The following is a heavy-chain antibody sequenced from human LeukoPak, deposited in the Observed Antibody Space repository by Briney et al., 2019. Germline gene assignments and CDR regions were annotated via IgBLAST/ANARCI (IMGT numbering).Heavy chain of an antibody. CDR3: AKDKAYSSGWYYFDY. D-gene: IGHD6-19*01. CDR2: ISWDGGST. Sequence: GGSLRLSCAASGFTFDDYAMHWVRQAPGKGLEWVSLISWDGGSTYYADSVKGRFTISRDNSKNSLYLQMNSLRAEDTALYYCAKDKAYSSGWYYFDYWVQGTLVTVSS. V-gene: IGHV3-43D*03. CDR1: GFTFDDYA. J-gene: IGHJ4*02.